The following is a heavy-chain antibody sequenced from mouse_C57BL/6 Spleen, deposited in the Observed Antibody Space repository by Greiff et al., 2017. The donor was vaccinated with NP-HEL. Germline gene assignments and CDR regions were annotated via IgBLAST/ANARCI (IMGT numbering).Heavy chain of an antibody. CDR2: IYPGSGST. Sequence: QVHVKQPGAELVKPGASVKMSCKASGYTFTSYWITWVKQRPGQGLEWIGDIYPGSGSTNYNEKFKSKATLTVDTSSSTAYMQLSSLTSEDSAVYYCAAYYSNYPFAYWGQGTLVTVSA. CDR3: AAYYSNYPFAY. J-gene: IGHJ3*01. CDR1: GYTFTSYW. V-gene: IGHV1-55*01. D-gene: IGHD2-5*01.